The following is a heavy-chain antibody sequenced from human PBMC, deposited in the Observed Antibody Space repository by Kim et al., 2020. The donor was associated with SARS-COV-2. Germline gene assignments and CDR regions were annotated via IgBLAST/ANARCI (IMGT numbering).Heavy chain of an antibody. J-gene: IGHJ4*02. D-gene: IGHD3-10*01. V-gene: IGHV3-33*05. CDR3: ARDARIWFGESPLDY. CDR2: ISYDGSNK. Sequence: GESLRLSCAASGFTFSSYGMHWVRQAPGKGLEWVAVISYDGSNKYYADSVKGRFTISRDNSKNTLYLQMNSLRAEDTAVYYCARDARIWFGESPLDYWGQGTLVTVSS. CDR1: GFTFSSYG.